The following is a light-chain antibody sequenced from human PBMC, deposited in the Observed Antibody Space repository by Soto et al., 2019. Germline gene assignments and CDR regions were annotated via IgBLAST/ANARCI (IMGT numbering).Light chain of an antibody. CDR3: TSWDDRLGAVI. J-gene: IGLJ2*01. V-gene: IGLV1-47*02. CDR1: SSNIGGTNY. CDR2: SNN. Sequence: QSVLTQPPSASGTPGQRVFISWAGSSSNIGGTNYAYWYQQLPGAAPKLLMHSNNLRPSGVPERISGSKSGTSASLAISGLRSEDEAVYYCTSWDDRLGAVIFGGGTKVTVL.